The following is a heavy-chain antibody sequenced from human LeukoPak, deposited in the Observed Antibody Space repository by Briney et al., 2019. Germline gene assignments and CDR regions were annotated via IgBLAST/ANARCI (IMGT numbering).Heavy chain of an antibody. V-gene: IGHV4-59*08. CDR3: ARLYDSRGYYYPFDY. CDR1: GGSISSYY. Sequence: PSETLSLTCTVSGGSISSYYWSWIRQPPGKGLEWIGYIYYSGSTNYNPSLKSRVTISVDTSKNHFSLKLSSVTAADTAVYYCARLYDSRGYYYPFDYWGQGTLVTVSS. J-gene: IGHJ4*02. CDR2: IYYSGST. D-gene: IGHD3-22*01.